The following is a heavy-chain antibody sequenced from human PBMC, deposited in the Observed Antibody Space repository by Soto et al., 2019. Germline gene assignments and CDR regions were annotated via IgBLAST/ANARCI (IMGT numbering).Heavy chain of an antibody. CDR2: IYHSGST. CDR1: GGSITSGGYY. Sequence: SSETLSLTCTVSGGSITSGGYYWTWIRQHPGKGLEWIGYIYHSGSTFYNPSLKSRITISPDTSWTQFSLKLSSVTAADTAVYYCARETTGGDFHYWGQGILVTSLL. D-gene: IGHD1-1*01. V-gene: IGHV4-31*02. J-gene: IGHJ4*02. CDR3: ARETTGGDFHY.